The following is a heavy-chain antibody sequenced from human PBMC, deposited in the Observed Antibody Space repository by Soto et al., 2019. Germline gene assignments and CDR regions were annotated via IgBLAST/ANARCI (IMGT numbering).Heavy chain of an antibody. D-gene: IGHD5-12*01. Sequence: QVQLVQSGAEVKKPGSSVKVSCKASGGTFSSYAISWVRQAPGQGLEWMGGIIPIFGTANYAQKFQGRVTITADEGTGRAYMELSSLRYEDTAVYYCARDRWVEMATTTRQGGGEFDYWGPGTLGTVSS. J-gene: IGHJ4*02. V-gene: IGHV1-69*12. CDR2: IIPIFGTA. CDR1: GGTFSSYA. CDR3: ARDRWVEMATTTRQGGGEFDY.